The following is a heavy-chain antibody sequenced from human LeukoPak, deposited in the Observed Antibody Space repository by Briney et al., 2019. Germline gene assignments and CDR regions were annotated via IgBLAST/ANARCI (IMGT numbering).Heavy chain of an antibody. D-gene: IGHD6-19*01. CDR1: GGSISSYY. V-gene: IGHV4-59*01. Sequence: SETLSLTCTVSGGSISSYYWSWIRQPPGKGLEWIGYIYYSGSTNYNPSLKSRVTISVDTSKNQFSLKLSSVTAADTAVYYCAAGSGWYYYWGQGTLVTVSS. CDR2: IYYSGST. CDR3: AAGSGWYYY. J-gene: IGHJ4*02.